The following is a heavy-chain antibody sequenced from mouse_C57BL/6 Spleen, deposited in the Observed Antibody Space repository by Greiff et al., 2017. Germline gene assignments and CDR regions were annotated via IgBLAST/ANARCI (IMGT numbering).Heavy chain of an antibody. CDR2: IDPSDSYT. D-gene: IGHD1-1*01. CDR3: ARWNYGSSYVGY. Sequence: QVQLQQPGAELVKPGASVKLSCKASGYTFTSYWMQWVKQRPGQGLEWIGEIDPSDSYTNYNQKVKGKATLTVDTSSSTAYMQLSSLTSEDSAVYYCARWNYGSSYVGYWGQGTTLTVSS. CDR1: GYTFTSYW. V-gene: IGHV1-50*01. J-gene: IGHJ2*01.